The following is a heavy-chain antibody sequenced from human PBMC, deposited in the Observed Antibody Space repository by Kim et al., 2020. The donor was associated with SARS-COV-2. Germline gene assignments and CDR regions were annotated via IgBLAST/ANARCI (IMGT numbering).Heavy chain of an antibody. V-gene: IGHV3-48*03. J-gene: IGHJ6*02. Sequence: VKGRFTISRDNAKNSLYMQMNSLRAEDTAVYYCARGLSSGYPKHYYGMDVWGQGTTVTVSS. D-gene: IGHD3-22*01. CDR3: ARGLSSGYPKHYYGMDV.